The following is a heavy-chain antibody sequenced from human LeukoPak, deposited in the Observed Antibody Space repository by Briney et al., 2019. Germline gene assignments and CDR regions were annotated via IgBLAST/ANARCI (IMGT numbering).Heavy chain of an antibody. CDR1: GFTFSSYA. CDR3: ARDHRSSSFAYY. CDR2: ISYDGSNK. V-gene: IGHV3-30*04. J-gene: IGHJ4*02. Sequence: GGSLRLSCPASGFTFSSYAMHWVRQAPGKGLEWVAVISYDGSNKCYADSVKGRFTISRDNSKNTLYLQMNSLRAEDTAVYYCARDHRSSSFAYYWGKAALVTVSS. D-gene: IGHD6-6*01.